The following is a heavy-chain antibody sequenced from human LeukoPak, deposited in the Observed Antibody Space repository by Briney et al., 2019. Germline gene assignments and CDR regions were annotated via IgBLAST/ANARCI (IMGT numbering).Heavy chain of an antibody. V-gene: IGHV3-66*01. CDR2: ISSGGNT. D-gene: IGHD4/OR15-4a*01. J-gene: IGHJ4*02. Sequence: GTLRLSCAASGFTVSSNYMSWVRQAPGKGLEWVSVISSGGNTYYADSVKGRFTISRDNSKNTLYLQMNSLRAEDTAVYYCARDYGAPVSFDYWGREPWSPSRQ. CDR1: GFTVSSNY. CDR3: ARDYGAPVSFDY.